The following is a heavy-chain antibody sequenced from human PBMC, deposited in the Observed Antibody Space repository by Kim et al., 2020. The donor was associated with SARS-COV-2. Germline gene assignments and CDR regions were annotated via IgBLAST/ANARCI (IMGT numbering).Heavy chain of an antibody. V-gene: IGHV3-20*04. D-gene: IGHD6-19*01. CDR2: IDRNGGTT. Sequence: GGSLRLSCAASGFTFDDYGMNWVRQAPGKGLEWVSGIDRNGGTTGYADSVRGRFTISRDNAKNSLYVQMNSLRAEDTALYYCARAPRHGYSSSGIYWFDSWGQGALVTVSS. J-gene: IGHJ5*01. CDR1: GFTFDDYG. CDR3: ARAPRHGYSSSGIYWFDS.